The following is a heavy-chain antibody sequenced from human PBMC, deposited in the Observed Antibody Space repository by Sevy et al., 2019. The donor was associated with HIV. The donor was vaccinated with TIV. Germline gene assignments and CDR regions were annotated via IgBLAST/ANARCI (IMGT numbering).Heavy chain of an antibody. J-gene: IGHJ4*02. CDR1: GFTFSDYY. CDR2: ISSSGSTI. CDR3: ARAAPGYYYDSSGYYGTVTYYFDY. Sequence: GGSLRLSCAASGFTFSDYYMNWIRQAPGKGLEWVSYISSSGSTIYYADSVKGRFTISRDNAKNSLYLQMNSLRAEDTAVYYCARAAPGYYYDSSGYYGTVTYYFDYWGQGTLVTVSS. V-gene: IGHV3-11*01. D-gene: IGHD3-22*01.